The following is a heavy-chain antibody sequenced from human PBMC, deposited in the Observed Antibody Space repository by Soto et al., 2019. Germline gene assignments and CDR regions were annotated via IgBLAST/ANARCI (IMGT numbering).Heavy chain of an antibody. D-gene: IGHD2-2*01. CDR1: GFTFSEYS. Sequence: EVQVVESGGGLVKPGGSLRLSCAASGFTFSEYSFLWVRQAPGKGLEWLSFIANGDNHIFYSDSVKGRFTISKDNAKNSVYLQLNSLRAYDSAVYYCARENGHCTDACNRGVFDIWGQGTMVTVSS. V-gene: IGHV3-21*01. J-gene: IGHJ3*02. CDR3: ARENGHCTDACNRGVFDI. CDR2: IANGDNHI.